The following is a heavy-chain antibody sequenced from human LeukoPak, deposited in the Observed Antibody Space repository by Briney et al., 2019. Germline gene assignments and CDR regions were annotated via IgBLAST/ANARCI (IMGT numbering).Heavy chain of an antibody. J-gene: IGHJ4*02. D-gene: IGHD4-17*01. V-gene: IGHV3-30-3*01. CDR1: GFTFSIYT. CDR3: ARVPYGDSHFDY. CDR2: ISYDRTNK. Sequence: GGSLRLSCAASGFTFSIYTMHWVRQAPGKGLEWVALISYDRTNKDYADSVKGRLTISRDNSKNTLYLQMNSLRAEDTAVYYCARVPYGDSHFDYWGQGTLVTVSS.